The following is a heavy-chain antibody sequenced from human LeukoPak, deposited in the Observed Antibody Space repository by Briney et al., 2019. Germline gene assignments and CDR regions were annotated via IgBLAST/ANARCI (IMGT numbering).Heavy chain of an antibody. CDR3: ARRGYSSSHDP. CDR1: GGYISSSSYY. Sequence: SETLSLTCTVSGGYISSSSYYWGWIRQPPGKGLEWIGSLYYSGSTYYNPSLKSRVTISVDTSKNQFSLKLSSVTAADTAVYYCARRGYSSSHDPWGQGTLVTVSS. CDR2: LYYSGST. V-gene: IGHV4-39*01. J-gene: IGHJ5*02. D-gene: IGHD6-6*01.